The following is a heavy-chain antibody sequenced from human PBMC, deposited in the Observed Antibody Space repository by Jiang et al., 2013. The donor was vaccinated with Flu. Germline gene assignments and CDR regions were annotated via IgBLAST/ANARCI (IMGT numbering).Heavy chain of an antibody. CDR1: GGSFSGYY. V-gene: IGHV4-34*01. J-gene: IGHJ5*02. Sequence: RLLKPSETLSLTCAVYGGSFSGYYWSWIRQPPGKGLEWIGEINHSGSTNYNPSLKSRVTISVDTSKNQFSLKLSSVTAADTAVYYCARYPTYWWFDPWGQGTLVTVSS. D-gene: IGHD2-8*02. CDR3: ARYPTYWWFDP. CDR2: INHSGST.